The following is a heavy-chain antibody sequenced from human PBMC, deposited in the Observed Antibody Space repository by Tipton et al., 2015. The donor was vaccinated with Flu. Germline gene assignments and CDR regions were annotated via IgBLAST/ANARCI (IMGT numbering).Heavy chain of an antibody. CDR1: GGDISTDNW. CDR2: IYHDGPT. V-gene: IGHV4-4*02. J-gene: IGHJ3*01. Sequence: TLSLTCAVSGGDISTDNWWSWVRQPPGKGLEWIGEIYHDGPTNYNPSLKSRVTMSVDNSRNRFSLKLNSVTAADTAVYYCARGPPGYDYDSGGSGMLDAFDVWGQGTMVTVSS. CDR3: ARGPPGYDYDSGGSGMLDAFDV. D-gene: IGHD3-22*01.